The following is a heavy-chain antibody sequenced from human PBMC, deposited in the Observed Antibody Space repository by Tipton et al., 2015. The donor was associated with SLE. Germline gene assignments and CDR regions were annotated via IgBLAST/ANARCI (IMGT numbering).Heavy chain of an antibody. Sequence: LRLSCAASGFTFSNYAMHWVRQAPGKGLEWIGEINHSGSTNYNPSLKSRVTISVDTSKNQFSLKLSSVTAADTAVYYCARAGAGYYYYYYMDVWGKGTTVTVSS. V-gene: IGHV4-34*01. CDR2: INHSGST. CDR3: ARAGAGYYYYYYMDV. J-gene: IGHJ6*03. CDR1: GFTFSNYA.